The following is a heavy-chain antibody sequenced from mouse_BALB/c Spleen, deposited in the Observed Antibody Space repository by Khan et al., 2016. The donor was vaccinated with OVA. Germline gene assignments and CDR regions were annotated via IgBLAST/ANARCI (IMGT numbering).Heavy chain of an antibody. Sequence: EVQLQEPGPGLVKPSQSLSLTCTVTGYSITSDYAWNWIRQFPGNKLEWMGYISYSGSTSYNPSLESRISIIRDTSKNQLFLQLNSVTTEDTATYYCGSIRFYYRFSFFDYWGQGTTLTVSS. CDR1: GYSITSDYA. D-gene: IGHD2-14*01. CDR2: ISYSGST. V-gene: IGHV3-2*02. J-gene: IGHJ2*01. CDR3: GSIRFYYRFSFFDY.